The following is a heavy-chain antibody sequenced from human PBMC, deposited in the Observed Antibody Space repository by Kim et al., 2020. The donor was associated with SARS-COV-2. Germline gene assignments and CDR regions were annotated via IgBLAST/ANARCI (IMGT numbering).Heavy chain of an antibody. CDR1: EFTFSRYS. Sequence: GGSLRLSCAASEFTFSRYSMNWVCQAPGKGLEWVSTISRNSDYIYYAESADGRFTISRDNAKNSEFPQINTLRVDATAIYYCARDLSLGRPGGFDYWGQG. J-gene: IGHJ4*02. CDR2: ISRNSDYI. CDR3: ARDLSLGRPGGFDY. D-gene: IGHD3-10*01. V-gene: IGHV3-21*01.